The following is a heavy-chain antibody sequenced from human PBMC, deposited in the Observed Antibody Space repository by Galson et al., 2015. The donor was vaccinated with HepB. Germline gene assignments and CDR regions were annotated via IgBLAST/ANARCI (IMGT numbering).Heavy chain of an antibody. CDR2: INPSGGST. D-gene: IGHD3-9*01. V-gene: IGHV1-46*01. CDR3: ARDLAYDILTGYWSDY. CDR1: GYTFTSYY. J-gene: IGHJ4*02. Sequence: SVKVSCKASGYTFTSYYMHWVRQAPGQGLEWMGIINPSGGSTSYTQKFQGRVTMTRDTSTSTVYMELGSLRSEDTAVYYCARDLAYDILTGYWSDYWGQGTLVTVSS.